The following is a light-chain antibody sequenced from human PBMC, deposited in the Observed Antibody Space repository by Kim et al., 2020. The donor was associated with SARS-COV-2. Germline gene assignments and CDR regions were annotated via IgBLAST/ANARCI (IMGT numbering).Light chain of an antibody. CDR2: DNS. J-gene: IGLJ2*01. V-gene: IGLV1-51*01. Sequence: GQKVTISCSGSSSNIGKKNVSWYQHLPGTGPKLLIYDNSERPSGIPDRFSGYKSSTSATLAITGLQTGDEADYYCVTWDSSLVAVVFGGGTQLTVL. CDR1: SSNIGKKN. CDR3: VTWDSSLVAVV.